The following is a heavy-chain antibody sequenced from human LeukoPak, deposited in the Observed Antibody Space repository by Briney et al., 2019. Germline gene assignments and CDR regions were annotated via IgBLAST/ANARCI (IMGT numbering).Heavy chain of an antibody. CDR1: GFTFSSYS. J-gene: IGHJ4*02. CDR3: ARDLSGYYFFDY. Sequence: PGGSLRLSCAVSGFTFSSYSMNWVRQAPGKGLEWVSSISSSSSYIYYADSVKGRFTISRDNAKNSLYLQMNSLRAEDTAVYYCARDLSGYYFFDYWGQGTLVTVSS. CDR2: ISSSSSYI. D-gene: IGHD3-3*01. V-gene: IGHV3-21*01.